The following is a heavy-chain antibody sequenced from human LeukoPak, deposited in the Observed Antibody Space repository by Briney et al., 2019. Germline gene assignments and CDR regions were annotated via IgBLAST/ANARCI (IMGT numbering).Heavy chain of an antibody. CDR3: ARSEITYYDFWSGYTGLSC. D-gene: IGHD3-3*01. J-gene: IGHJ4*02. CDR2: IIPIFGTA. V-gene: IGHV1-69*05. Sequence: SVKVSCKASGGTFNSYAISWVRQAPGQGLEWMGGIIPIFGTANYAQKFPGRVTITTDASTSTAYMELSSLRSEDTAAYYCARSEITYYDFWSGYTGLSCWGQGTLVTVSS. CDR1: GGTFNSYA.